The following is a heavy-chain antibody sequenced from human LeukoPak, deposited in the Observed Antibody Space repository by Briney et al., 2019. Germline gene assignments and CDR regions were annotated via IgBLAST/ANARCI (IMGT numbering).Heavy chain of an antibody. CDR2: ISSSSSYI. Sequence: GGSLRLSCAASGFTFSSYSMNWVRQAPGKGLEWVSSISSSSSYIYYADSVKGRFTISRDNSKNTLYLQMNSLRAEDTAVYYCARGLATTVTAQAEYFQHWGQGTLVTVSS. D-gene: IGHD4-17*01. CDR1: GFTFSSYS. J-gene: IGHJ1*01. V-gene: IGHV3-21*01. CDR3: ARGLATTVTAQAEYFQH.